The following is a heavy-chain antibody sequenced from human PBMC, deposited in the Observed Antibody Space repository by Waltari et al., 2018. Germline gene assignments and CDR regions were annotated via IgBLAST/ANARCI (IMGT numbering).Heavy chain of an antibody. J-gene: IGHJ3*01. D-gene: IGHD3-22*01. V-gene: IGHV1-8*02. Sequence: QVQPVQSGAEVKKPGASVRVSCQASGYTFINYDINWVRQAPGQGLEGMGWLNPKLAMRGYAQKFQGRVSMTSDASSRTAYMERSGLTPDDTAVYYCARDYDTSTLYVENAFDVWGQGTVVTVSS. CDR1: GYTFINYD. CDR3: ARDYDTSTLYVENAFDV. CDR2: LNPKLAMR.